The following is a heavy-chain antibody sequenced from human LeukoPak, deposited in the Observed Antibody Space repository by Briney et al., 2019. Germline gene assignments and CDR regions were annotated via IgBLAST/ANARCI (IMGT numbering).Heavy chain of an antibody. V-gene: IGHV3-49*04. J-gene: IGHJ4*02. D-gene: IGHD5-24*01. CDR1: GFTFGDYA. CDR2: IRSKAYGGTT. CDR3: TRQAGYTRLIDY. Sequence: GGSLRLSCTASGFTFGDYAMSWVRQAPGKGLEWVGFIRSKAYGGTTEYAASVKGRFTISRDDSKSIAYLQMNSLKTEDTAVYYCTRQAGYTRLIDYWGQGTLVTVSS.